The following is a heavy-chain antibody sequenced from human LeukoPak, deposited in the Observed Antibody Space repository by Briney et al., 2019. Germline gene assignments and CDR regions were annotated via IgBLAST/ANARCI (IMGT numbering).Heavy chain of an antibody. D-gene: IGHD3-22*01. CDR1: GFTFSSYS. CDR2: ISSSRNYI. J-gene: IGHJ4*02. CDR3: ARDPYYYDSSGYYGEGFDY. Sequence: GGSLRLSCAASGFTFSSYSMNWVRQAQGKGLEWVSYISSSRNYIFYADSVKGRFTISRDNAKNSLYLQMNSLRAEDTAVYYCARDPYYYDSSGYYGEGFDYWGQGTLVTVSS. V-gene: IGHV3-21*01.